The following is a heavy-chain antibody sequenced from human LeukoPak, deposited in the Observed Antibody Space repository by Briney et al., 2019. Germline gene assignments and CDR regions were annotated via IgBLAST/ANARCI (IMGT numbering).Heavy chain of an antibody. V-gene: IGHV3-48*01. Sequence: GGSLRLSCVASGFTFSSYSMNWVRQAPGKGREWVSYISSISSNIYYPDSVKGRFTISRDNAKNSLYLQMNSLRAEDTAVYYCARGLQWGVIIKPVPFDYWGQGTLVTVSS. CDR2: ISSISSNI. CDR1: GFTFSSYS. CDR3: ARGLQWGVIIKPVPFDY. J-gene: IGHJ4*02. D-gene: IGHD3-10*01.